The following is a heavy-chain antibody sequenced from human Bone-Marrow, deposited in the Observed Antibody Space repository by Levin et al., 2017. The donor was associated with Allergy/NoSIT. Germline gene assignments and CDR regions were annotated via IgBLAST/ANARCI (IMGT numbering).Heavy chain of an antibody. CDR1: GASISSGGDY. V-gene: IGHV4-31*03. CDR2: IYYSGST. J-gene: IGHJ6*02. CDR3: ARMGGTTGENSYYYGMDV. Sequence: SQTLSLTCTVSGASISSGGDYWSWVRQHPGKGLEWIGYIYYSGSTYYNPSLKSRLTISVDTSQNQFSLKLSSVTVADTAVYYCARMGGTTGENSYYYGMDVWGQGTTVTVSS. D-gene: IGHD4-17*01.